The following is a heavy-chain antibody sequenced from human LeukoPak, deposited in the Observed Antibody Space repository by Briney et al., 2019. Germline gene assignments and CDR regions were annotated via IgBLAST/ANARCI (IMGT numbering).Heavy chain of an antibody. J-gene: IGHJ5*02. CDR2: IYYSGST. D-gene: IGHD5-24*01. CDR1: GGSISSSSYY. V-gene: IGHV4-39*01. CDR3: ARQNNTYHHYNLGWFDP. Sequence: SETLSLTCTVSGGSISSSSYYWGWIRQPPGKGLEWIGSIYYSGSTYYNPSLKSRVTISVDTSKNQFSLQLSSVTPEDTAVYYCARQNNTYHHYNLGWFDPWGQGTLVTVSS.